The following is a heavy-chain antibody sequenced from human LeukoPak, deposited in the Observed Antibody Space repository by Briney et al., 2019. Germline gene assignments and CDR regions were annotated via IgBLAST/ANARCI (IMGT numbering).Heavy chain of an antibody. D-gene: IGHD6-19*01. CDR3: ARASSSGWYVDY. J-gene: IGHJ4*02. V-gene: IGHV3-21*01. CDR2: ISSSSSYI. Sequence: PGGSLRLSCVGSGFTFSTYNMHWVRQAPGKGLEWVSSISSSSSYIYYADSVKGRFTISRDNAKNSLYLQMNSLRAEDTAVYYCARASSSGWYVDYWGQGTLVTVSS. CDR1: GFTFSTYN.